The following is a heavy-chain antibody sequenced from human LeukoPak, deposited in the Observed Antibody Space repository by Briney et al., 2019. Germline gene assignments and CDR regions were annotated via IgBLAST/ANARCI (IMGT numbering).Heavy chain of an antibody. CDR3: ARGRGGSYYSY. CDR1: GGTFSSYA. D-gene: IGHD1-26*01. V-gene: IGHV1-69*06. Sequence: SVKVSCKASGGTFSSYAISWVRQAPGQGLEWMGGIIPIFGTANYAQKFQGRVTITADKSTSTAYMELRSLRSDDTAVYYCARGRGGSYYSYWGQGTLVTVSS. J-gene: IGHJ4*02. CDR2: IIPIFGTA.